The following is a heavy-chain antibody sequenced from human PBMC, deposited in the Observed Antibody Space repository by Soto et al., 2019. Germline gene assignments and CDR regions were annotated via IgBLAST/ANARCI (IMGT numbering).Heavy chain of an antibody. Sequence: QVKLVQAGADVKMPGASVKVSCEASGYTLVNYGLSWVRQAPGHGPEWMGYISANDGQTEYSQSFKGRLTLTRDTSTHTVYMDLSSLTSDDTAMYYCARDRSGGHHFGFYYYYGMDVWGQGTSVSVFS. D-gene: IGHD2-15*01. CDR1: GYTLVNYG. CDR2: ISANDGQT. CDR3: ARDRSGGHHFGFYYYYGMDV. V-gene: IGHV1-18*04. J-gene: IGHJ6*02.